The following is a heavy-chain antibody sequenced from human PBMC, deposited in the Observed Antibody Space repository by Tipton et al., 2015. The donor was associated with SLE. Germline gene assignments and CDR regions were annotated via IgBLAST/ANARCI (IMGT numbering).Heavy chain of an antibody. CDR3: AAGKSSSSSGFDY. J-gene: IGHJ4*02. Sequence: SLRLSCAASGFTFSDYYMSWFRQAPGKGLEWVSYISSSGSTIYYADSVKGRFTISRDNAKNSLYLQMNSLRAEDTAVYYCAAGKSSSSSGFDYWGQGTLVTVSS. D-gene: IGHD6-6*01. CDR2: ISSSGSTI. CDR1: GFTFSDYY. V-gene: IGHV3-11*04.